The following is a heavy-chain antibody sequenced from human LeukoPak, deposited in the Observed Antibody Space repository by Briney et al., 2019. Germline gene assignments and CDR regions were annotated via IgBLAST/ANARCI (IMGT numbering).Heavy chain of an antibody. CDR2: THYSGNT. CDR1: GGSISSGGYS. Sequence: SQTLSLTCAVSGGSISSGGYSWGWIRQPPGRGLEWIGGTHYSGNTYYNPSLKSRVTISIDTSKNQFSLKLSSVTAADTAVYYCARLGAGPTYYDFWSGYSSFYFDYWGQGTLVTVSS. CDR3: ARLGAGPTYYDFWSGYSSFYFDY. V-gene: IGHV4-30-2*03. D-gene: IGHD3-3*01. J-gene: IGHJ4*02.